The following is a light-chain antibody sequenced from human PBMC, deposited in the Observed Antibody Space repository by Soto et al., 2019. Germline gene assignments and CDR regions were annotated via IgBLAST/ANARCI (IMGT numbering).Light chain of an antibody. J-gene: IGKJ5*01. Sequence: EIVLTQSPATLSLSPGQRVTLSFRSSESVSSYLAWSQQKPGQTPRLFIYDASSRATGIPARFSGSGSGTYFTLTISSLEPEDFAVYYCQQRSKWPITFGQGTRLE. V-gene: IGKV3-11*01. CDR3: QQRSKWPIT. CDR2: DAS. CDR1: ESVSSY.